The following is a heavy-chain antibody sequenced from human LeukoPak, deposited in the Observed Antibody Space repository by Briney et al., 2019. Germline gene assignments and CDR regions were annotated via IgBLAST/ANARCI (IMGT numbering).Heavy chain of an antibody. J-gene: IGHJ5*02. D-gene: IGHD1-7*01. CDR2: IYTSGST. Sequence: SQTLSLTCTVSGGSISSGSYYWSWIRQPAGKGLEWIGRIYTSGSTNYNPSLKSRVTISVDTSKNQFSLKLSSVTAAATAVYYCARAGITGTTRFDPWGQGTLVTVSS. CDR1: GGSISSGSYY. V-gene: IGHV4-61*02. CDR3: ARAGITGTTRFDP.